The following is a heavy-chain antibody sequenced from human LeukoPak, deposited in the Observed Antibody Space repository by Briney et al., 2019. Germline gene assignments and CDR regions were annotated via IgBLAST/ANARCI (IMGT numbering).Heavy chain of an antibody. CDR3: ARDLTTPPYNWFDP. J-gene: IGHJ5*02. Sequence: SETLSLTSIVAARSISSQYWSWIRQPAGKGLEWIGLISASGTTNYNPSLKSRVTMSVDTSKNQFSLNLSSVTAADTAVYYCARDLTTPPYNWFDPWGQGTLVTVSS. CDR2: ISASGTT. V-gene: IGHV4-4*07. D-gene: IGHD4-11*01. CDR1: ARSISSQY.